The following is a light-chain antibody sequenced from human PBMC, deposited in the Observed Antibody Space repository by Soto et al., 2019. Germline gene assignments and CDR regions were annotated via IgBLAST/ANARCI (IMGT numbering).Light chain of an antibody. CDR1: QGISKW. J-gene: IGKJ2*01. CDR3: QQAKSFPFT. V-gene: IGKV1D-12*01. CDR2: TAS. Sequence: DIQMTQSPSSLSASVGDRVTITCRASQGISKWLGWYQERPGKAPKLLIYTASNLHGGVPSRFSGSESGTEFNLTINSLEPEDFATYYCQQAKSFPFTFGQGTRLEIK.